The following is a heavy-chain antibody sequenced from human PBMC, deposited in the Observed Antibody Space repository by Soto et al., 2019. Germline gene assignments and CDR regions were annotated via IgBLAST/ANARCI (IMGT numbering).Heavy chain of an antibody. CDR1: GFTFSSYA. V-gene: IGHV3-23*01. J-gene: IGHJ6*02. Sequence: GGSLRLSCAASGFTFSSYAMSWVRQAPGKGLEWVSAISGSGGSTYYADSVKGRFTISRDNSKNTLYLQMNSLRAEDTAVYYCARVSTGTTWDYYGMDVWGQGTTVTVSS. CDR3: ARVSTGTTWDYYGMDV. CDR2: ISGSGGST. D-gene: IGHD1-7*01.